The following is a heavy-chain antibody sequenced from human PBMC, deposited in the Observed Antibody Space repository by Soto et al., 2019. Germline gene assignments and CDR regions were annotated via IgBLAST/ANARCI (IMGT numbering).Heavy chain of an antibody. CDR2: ISSSGSTI. CDR1: GFTFSSYA. Sequence: GGSLRLSCAASGFTFSSYAMHWVRQAPGKGLEWVSYISSSGSTIYYADSVKGRFTISRDNAKNSLYLQMNSLRAEDTAVYYCARDRPPGGSGSYYYYYGMDVWGQGTTVTVSS. J-gene: IGHJ6*02. CDR3: ARDRPPGGSGSYYYYYGMDV. V-gene: IGHV3-48*03. D-gene: IGHD1-26*01.